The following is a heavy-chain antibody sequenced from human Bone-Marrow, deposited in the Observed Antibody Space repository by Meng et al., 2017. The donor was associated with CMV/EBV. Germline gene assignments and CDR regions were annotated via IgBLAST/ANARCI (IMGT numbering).Heavy chain of an antibody. CDR1: GGSVSTGTYY. V-gene: IGHV3-11*01. CDR2: ISSSGSTI. CDR3: ARPLDYGDYLWEVTYYGMDV. J-gene: IGHJ6*02. Sequence: LSLTCTVSGGSVSTGTYYWTWIRQPPGKGLEWVSYISSSGSTIYYADSVKGRFTISMDKAKNSLYLQMNSLRAEDTAVYYCARPLDYGDYLWEVTYYGMDVWGQGTTVTVSS. D-gene: IGHD4-17*01.